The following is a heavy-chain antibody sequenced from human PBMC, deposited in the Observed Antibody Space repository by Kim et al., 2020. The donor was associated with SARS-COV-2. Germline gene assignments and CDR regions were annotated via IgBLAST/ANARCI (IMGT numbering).Heavy chain of an antibody. CDR1: GYTFISYA. D-gene: IGHD2-21*01. J-gene: IGHJ4*02. CDR3: ARGLQGDAYNFFDY. Sequence: ASVKVSCKASGYTFISYAMHWVRQAPGQSLEWMGCINAGIGNTKFSQKFQGRVTITRDTSANTAYMELSSLKSEDTAVYYCARGLQGDAYNFFDYWGQGTPVTLSS. V-gene: IGHV1-3*01. CDR2: INAGIGNT.